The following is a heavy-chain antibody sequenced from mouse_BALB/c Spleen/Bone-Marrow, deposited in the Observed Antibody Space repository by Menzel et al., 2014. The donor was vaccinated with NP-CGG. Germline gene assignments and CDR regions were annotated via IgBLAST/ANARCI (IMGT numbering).Heavy chain of an antibody. V-gene: IGHV14-3*02. CDR3: ASYRYGWFFDV. D-gene: IGHD2-14*01. CDR1: GFNIKDTY. CDR2: IDPAIFT. J-gene: IGHJ1*01. Sequence: VQLQQSGAELVKPGASVKLSCTASGFNIKDTYLHWVKQRPEQGLDWIGRIDPAIFTKYDTKFQGKAPITAVTSSNTAYLDRSSLTSEDTAVYYGASYRYGWFFDVGGAGTTVTVSS.